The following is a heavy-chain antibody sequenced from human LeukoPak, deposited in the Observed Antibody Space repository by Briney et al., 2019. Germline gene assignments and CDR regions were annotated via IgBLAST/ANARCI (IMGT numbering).Heavy chain of an antibody. CDR3: AKGGEDIVVVPAAISYYYYMDV. V-gene: IGHV3-23*01. Sequence: PGGSLRLSCAASGFTFSSYEMNWVRQAPGKGLEWVSAISGSGGSTYYADSVKGRFTISRDNSKNTLYLQMNSLGAEDTAVYYCAKGGEDIVVVPAAISYYYYMDVWGKGTTVTVSS. J-gene: IGHJ6*03. CDR2: ISGSGGST. D-gene: IGHD2-2*02. CDR1: GFTFSSYE.